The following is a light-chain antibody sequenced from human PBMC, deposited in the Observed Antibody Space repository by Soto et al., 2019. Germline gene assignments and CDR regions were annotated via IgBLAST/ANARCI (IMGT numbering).Light chain of an antibody. J-gene: IGKJ5*01. Sequence: EIVMTQSPATLSVSPGEGVTLSCRAGQSVRSNLAWYQQKPGQAPRLLIYGASTRTTGIPDRFSGSGSGTDFTLTIGRLEPGDFAVYYCLHYGGSPLTFGQGTRLEIK. CDR2: GAS. CDR1: QSVRSN. CDR3: LHYGGSPLT. V-gene: IGKV3-20*01.